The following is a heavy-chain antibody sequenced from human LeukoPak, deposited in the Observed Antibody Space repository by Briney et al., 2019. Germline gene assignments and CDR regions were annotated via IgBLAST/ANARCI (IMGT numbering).Heavy chain of an antibody. J-gene: IGHJ3*02. CDR3: ARGAVWDAFDI. CDR2: ISYSGST. CDR1: GGTISTGGYY. V-gene: IGHV4-31*03. Sequence: SETLSLTCTVSGGTISTGGYYWSWIRQHPGKGLEWIGYISYSGSTYYNPSLKSRVTISVDTSKNQFSLKLSSVTAADTAVYYCARGAVWDAFDIWGQGTMVTVSS. D-gene: IGHD3-16*01.